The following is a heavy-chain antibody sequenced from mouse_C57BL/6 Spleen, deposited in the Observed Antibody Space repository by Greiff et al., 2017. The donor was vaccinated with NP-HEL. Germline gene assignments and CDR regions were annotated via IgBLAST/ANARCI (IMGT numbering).Heavy chain of an antibody. V-gene: IGHV3-6*01. CDR1: GYSITSGYY. CDR3: AHYYGSSSYFDY. J-gene: IGHJ2*01. Sequence: EVKLQESGPGLVKPSQSLSLTCSVTGYSITSGYYWNWIRQFPGNKLEWMGYISYDGSNNYNPSLKNRISITRDTSKNQFFLKLNSVTTEDTATYYCAHYYGSSSYFDYWGQGTTLTVSS. CDR2: ISYDGSN. D-gene: IGHD1-1*01.